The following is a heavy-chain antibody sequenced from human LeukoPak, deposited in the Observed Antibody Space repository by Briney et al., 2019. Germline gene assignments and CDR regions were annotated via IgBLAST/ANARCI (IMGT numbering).Heavy chain of an antibody. Sequence: PSETLSLTCTVSGGSISSSSYYWGWIRRPPGKGLEWIGSIYYSGSTYYNPSLKSRVTISVDTSKNQFSLKLSSVTAADTAVYYCARMLGYSNWVDYWGQGTLVTVSS. CDR1: GGSISSSSYY. V-gene: IGHV4-39*01. D-gene: IGHD4-11*01. CDR2: IYYSGST. J-gene: IGHJ4*02. CDR3: ARMLGYSNWVDY.